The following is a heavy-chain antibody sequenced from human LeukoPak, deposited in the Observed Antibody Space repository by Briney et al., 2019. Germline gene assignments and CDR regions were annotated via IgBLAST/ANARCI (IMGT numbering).Heavy chain of an antibody. Sequence: SETLSLTCTVSGDSVSIYYWSWIRQPPGKGLEWIGYIYYRGNTNYNPSLKSRVTMAVDTSKNQFSLKVSSVTAADTAVYYCARAGNNWSFDYWGQGTPVTVSS. CDR2: IYYRGNT. D-gene: IGHD1-1*01. V-gene: IGHV4-59*02. J-gene: IGHJ4*02. CDR3: ARAGNNWSFDY. CDR1: GDSVSIYY.